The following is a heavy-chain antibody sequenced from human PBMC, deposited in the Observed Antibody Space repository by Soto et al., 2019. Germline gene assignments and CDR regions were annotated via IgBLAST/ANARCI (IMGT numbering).Heavy chain of an antibody. CDR1: GYSFFAFG. CDR3: ARVAGQGSRSRYFDN. J-gene: IGHJ4*02. Sequence: QVQLVQSGPEVTKPGASVKVSCKTSGYSFFAFGLSWVRQVPGQGLEWLGWSVPDSGNTVYARNFQDRLTITTDRSTDTSYMQLRSLTADDTALYYCARVAGQGSRSRYFDNWGQGTLVSVSS. CDR2: SVPDSGNT. D-gene: IGHD2-2*01. V-gene: IGHV1-18*01.